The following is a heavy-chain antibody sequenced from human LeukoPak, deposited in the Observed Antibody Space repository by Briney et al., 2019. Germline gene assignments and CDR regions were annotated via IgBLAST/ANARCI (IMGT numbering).Heavy chain of an antibody. CDR2: TYQRSKWYN. Sequence: SQTLSLTCAISGDSVSINSAAWNWIRQSPSRGLEWLGRTYQRSKWYNDYAVSVKSRITINPDISKNQFSLQLNSVTPEDTAVYYCAREAEIAVAGTFPEDAFDIWGQGTMVTVSS. V-gene: IGHV6-1*01. CDR3: AREAEIAVAGTFPEDAFDI. D-gene: IGHD6-19*01. J-gene: IGHJ3*02. CDR1: GDSVSINSAA.